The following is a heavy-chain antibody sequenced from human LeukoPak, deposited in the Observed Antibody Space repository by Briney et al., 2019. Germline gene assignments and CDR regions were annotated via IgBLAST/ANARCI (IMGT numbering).Heavy chain of an antibody. CDR1: GFSPSTSGVG. V-gene: IGHV2-5*02. Sequence: SGPTLVNPTQTLTLTCSFSGFSPSTSGVGVGWIRQPPGKALEWLALIYWDDDKRYSPSLKSRLTITKDTSKNQVVLTMTNMDPVDTATYYCAHSRTDYGSGSYGFYYYGMDVWGKGTTVTVSS. D-gene: IGHD3-10*01. CDR3: AHSRTDYGSGSYGFYYYGMDV. J-gene: IGHJ6*04. CDR2: IYWDDDK.